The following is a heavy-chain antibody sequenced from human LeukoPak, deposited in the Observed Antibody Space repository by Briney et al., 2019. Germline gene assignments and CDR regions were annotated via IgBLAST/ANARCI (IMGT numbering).Heavy chain of an antibody. J-gene: IGHJ6*03. Sequence: PGGSLRLSCAASGFTFSSYSMNWVRQAPGKGLEWVSYISSSSSTIYYADSVKGRFTISRDNAKNSLYLQMNSLRAEDTAVYYCARAYGDYLYYYYYYYMDVWGKGTTVTVSS. V-gene: IGHV3-48*01. CDR1: GFTFSSYS. CDR2: ISSSSSTI. CDR3: ARAYGDYLYYYYYYYMDV. D-gene: IGHD4-17*01.